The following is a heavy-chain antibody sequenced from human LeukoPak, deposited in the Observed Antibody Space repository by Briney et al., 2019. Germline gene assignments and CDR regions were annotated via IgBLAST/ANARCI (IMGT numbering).Heavy chain of an antibody. CDR3: ARDLNLYDSSGYYPR. J-gene: IGHJ4*02. CDR1: GFTFSSYS. Sequence: GGSLRLSCAASGFTFSSYSMNWVRQAPRKGLEWVSYISSSSGTVYYADSVKGRFSISRDNAENSLYLQMNSLRDEDTAVYYCARDLNLYDSSGYYPRWGQGTLVTVSS. D-gene: IGHD3-22*01. CDR2: ISSSSGTV. V-gene: IGHV3-48*02.